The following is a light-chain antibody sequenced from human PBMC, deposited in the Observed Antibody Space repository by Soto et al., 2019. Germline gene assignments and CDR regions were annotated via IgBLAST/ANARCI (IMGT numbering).Light chain of an antibody. J-gene: IGKJ2*01. CDR2: GAS. Sequence: EIVMTQSQDTLSVSPGERATLSCRASQSVSSNLAWYQQKPGQAPRLLIYGASIRATGIPARFSGIGSGTEFTLTISSLQSEEFAVFHWQEYNNWPYTFGQGTKLESK. V-gene: IGKV3-15*01. CDR1: QSVSSN. CDR3: QEYNNWPYT.